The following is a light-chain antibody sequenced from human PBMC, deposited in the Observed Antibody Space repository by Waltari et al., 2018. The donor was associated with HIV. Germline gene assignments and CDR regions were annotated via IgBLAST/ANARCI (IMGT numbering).Light chain of an antibody. CDR2: AVS. Sequence: QSALTQPASVSGSPGPPLPIPCTGTSSTVGGYNSVSWYQLHPGKAPKLRIYAVSNRPSGVSNRFSGSKSDNTASLTISGLQAEDEADYYCSSYTSTSTVYVFGTGTEVTVL. CDR1: SSTVGGYNS. CDR3: SSYTSTSTVYV. V-gene: IGLV2-14*03. J-gene: IGLJ1*01.